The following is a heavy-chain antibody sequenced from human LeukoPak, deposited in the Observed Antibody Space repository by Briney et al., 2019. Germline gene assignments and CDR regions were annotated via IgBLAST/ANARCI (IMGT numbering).Heavy chain of an antibody. CDR3: ARVTGYMIEDYFDY. Sequence: SETLSLTCTVSGYSISSGYYWGWIRQSPGKGLEWIGYVYYSGGTNYNPSLKSRVTISVDTSKNQFSLRLSSVTAADTAVYYCARVTGYMIEDYFDYWGQGTLVTVSS. J-gene: IGHJ4*02. V-gene: IGHV4-38-2*02. CDR1: GYSISSGYY. CDR2: VYYSGGT. D-gene: IGHD3-22*01.